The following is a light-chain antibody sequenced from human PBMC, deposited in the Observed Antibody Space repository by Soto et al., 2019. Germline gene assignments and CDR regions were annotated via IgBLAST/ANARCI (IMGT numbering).Light chain of an antibody. V-gene: IGKV3-15*01. J-gene: IGKJ1*01. CDR2: SAS. Sequence: EIVMTQSPATLSVSPGERATLSCRASQNIDNKLAWYQQKPGQAPRLLMYSASTRATGIPARFSGSGSGTEFTLTISSLQSADFAVYFCQQYNNWARTFGQGTKV. CDR3: QQYNNWART. CDR1: QNIDNK.